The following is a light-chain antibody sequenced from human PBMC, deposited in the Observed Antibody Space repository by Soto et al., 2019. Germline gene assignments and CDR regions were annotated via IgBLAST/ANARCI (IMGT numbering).Light chain of an antibody. CDR2: GAS. CDR3: QQYGSSPYT. CDR1: QSVSSNY. V-gene: IGKV3-20*01. Sequence: EIVLTQSPGTLSLSPGERATLSCRASQSVSSNYLAWYQQIPGQAPRLLIYGASSRATGITDRFSGSGSGTDFTLTISRLEPEDFAVYFCQQYGSSPYTFGQGTKLEIK. J-gene: IGKJ2*01.